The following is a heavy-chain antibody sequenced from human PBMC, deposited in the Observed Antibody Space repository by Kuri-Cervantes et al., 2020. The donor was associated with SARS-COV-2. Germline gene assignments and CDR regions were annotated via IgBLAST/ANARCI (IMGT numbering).Heavy chain of an antibody. CDR1: GFTFRSSH. V-gene: IGHV3-53*01. Sequence: GESLKISCAASGFTFRSSHMSWVRQAPGKGLEWVSVIYSGGGTHYADSVKGRFTISRDDSTNTLYLQMNSLRDEDTAVYYCASDTSSWSSDYYDMDVWGQGTTVTVSS. J-gene: IGHJ6*02. CDR2: IYSGGGT. CDR3: ASDTSSWSSDYYDMDV. D-gene: IGHD2-2*01.